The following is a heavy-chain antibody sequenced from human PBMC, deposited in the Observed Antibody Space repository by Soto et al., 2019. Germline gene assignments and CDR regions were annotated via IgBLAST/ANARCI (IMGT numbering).Heavy chain of an antibody. CDR2: ISSSSRYI. CDR3: ARDSDYGDYPFDD. V-gene: IGHV3-21*01. D-gene: IGHD4-17*01. Sequence: GGSLRLSCAASGLTFSSYAMSWVRQAPGKGLEWVSSISSSSRYIYYADSVKGRFTISRDNAKNSLYLQMNSLRAEDTAVDYCARDSDYGDYPFDDWGQGTLVTVSS. J-gene: IGHJ4*02. CDR1: GLTFSSYA.